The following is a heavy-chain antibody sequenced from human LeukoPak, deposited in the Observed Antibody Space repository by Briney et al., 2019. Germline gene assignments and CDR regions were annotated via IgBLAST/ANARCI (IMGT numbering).Heavy chain of an antibody. CDR2: IYTSGST. J-gene: IGHJ4*02. CDR3: ARTGEGVAAAAKFDY. CDR1: GGSISSGSYY. V-gene: IGHV4-61*02. D-gene: IGHD6-25*01. Sequence: PSETLSLTCTVSGGSISSGSYYWSWIRQPAGKGLEWIGRIYTSGSTNYNPSLKSRVTISKDTSKNQFSLKLNSVTASDMAVYYCARTGEGVAAAAKFDYWGQGIPVTVSS.